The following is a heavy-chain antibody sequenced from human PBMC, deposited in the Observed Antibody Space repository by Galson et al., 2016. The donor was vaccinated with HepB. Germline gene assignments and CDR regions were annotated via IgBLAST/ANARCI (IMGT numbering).Heavy chain of an antibody. CDR1: GFALSSHT. Sequence: SLRLSCAASGFALSSHTMNWVRQAPGKGLEWLSDISNSGRTIHYADSVEGRFAISRDNAKNSLRLQMQSLRDEDTAVYYCASSGVRGFDKWGQGTLVTVSS. CDR2: ISNSGRTI. D-gene: IGHD3-10*01. CDR3: ASSGVRGFDK. J-gene: IGHJ4*02. V-gene: IGHV3-48*02.